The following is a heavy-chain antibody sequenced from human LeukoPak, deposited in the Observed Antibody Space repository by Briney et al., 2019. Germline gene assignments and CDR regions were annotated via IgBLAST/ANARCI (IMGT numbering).Heavy chain of an antibody. Sequence: ASVKVSCKASGYTFTSYYMHWVRQAPGQGLEWMGIINPSGGSTSYAQKFQGRVTMARDTSTSTVYMELSSLRSEDTAVYYCARDPRRAGSSSWFISFDYWGQGTLVTVSS. D-gene: IGHD6-13*01. V-gene: IGHV1-46*03. J-gene: IGHJ4*02. CDR2: INPSGGST. CDR3: ARDPRRAGSSSWFISFDY. CDR1: GYTFTSYY.